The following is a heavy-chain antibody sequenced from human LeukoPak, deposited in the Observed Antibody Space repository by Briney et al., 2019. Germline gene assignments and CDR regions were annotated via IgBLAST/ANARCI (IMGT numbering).Heavy chain of an antibody. CDR2: IIPIFGTA. CDR3: ARSYGSGPARLDP. V-gene: IGHV1-69*13. D-gene: IGHD3-10*01. J-gene: IGHJ5*02. CDR1: GGTFSSYA. Sequence: SVKVSCKASGGTFSSYAISWVRQAPGQGLEWMGGIIPIFGTANYAQKFQGRVTITADESTSTAYMELSSLRSEDTAVYYCARSYGSGPARLDPWGQGTLVTVSS.